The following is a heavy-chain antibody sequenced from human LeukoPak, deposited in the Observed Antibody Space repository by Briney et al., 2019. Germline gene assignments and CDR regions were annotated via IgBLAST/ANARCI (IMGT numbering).Heavy chain of an antibody. CDR1: GGAISHYS. CDR3: ARRYGDYGFGYFDY. CDR2: IYSSGSP. V-gene: IGHV4-59*08. D-gene: IGHD4-17*01. J-gene: IGHJ4*02. Sequence: PSETLSLTCTVSGGAISHYSWSWIRQPPGKGLELIGYIYSSGSPNYNSSLKSRVSISVDTSKNQFSLKLSSVTAADTAVYYCARRYGDYGFGYFDYWGQGTLVTVSS.